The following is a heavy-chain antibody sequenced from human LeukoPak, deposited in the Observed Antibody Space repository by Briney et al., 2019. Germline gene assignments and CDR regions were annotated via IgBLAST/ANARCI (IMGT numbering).Heavy chain of an antibody. CDR1: GASISSYY. J-gene: IGHJ4*02. D-gene: IGHD1-1*01. Sequence: SETLSLTCTVSGASISSYYWSWIRQPPGKGLEWIGYIYYSGSTNYNPSLKSRVTMSVDTSKNQFSLNLSSVTAADTAVDYCARSPSTGPDYWGQGTLVTVSS. V-gene: IGHV4-59*08. CDR3: ARSPSTGPDY. CDR2: IYYSGST.